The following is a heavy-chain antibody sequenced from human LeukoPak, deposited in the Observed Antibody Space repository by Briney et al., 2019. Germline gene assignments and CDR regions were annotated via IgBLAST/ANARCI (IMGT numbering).Heavy chain of an antibody. CDR2: IKQDGSEK. D-gene: IGHD3-22*01. Sequence: GGSLRLSCAASGFTFSSYWMSWVRQAPGKGLEWVANIKQDGSEKYYVDSVKGRFTISRDNAKNSLYLQMNSLRAEDTAVYYCARNIYYDSSGSMRFQHWGQGTLVTVSS. CDR3: ARNIYYDSSGSMRFQH. V-gene: IGHV3-7*01. J-gene: IGHJ1*01. CDR1: GFTFSSYW.